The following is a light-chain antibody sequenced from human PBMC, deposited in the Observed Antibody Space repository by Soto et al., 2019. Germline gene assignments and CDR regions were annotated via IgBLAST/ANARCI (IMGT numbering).Light chain of an antibody. CDR3: TSYTSSSTPGV. CDR2: DIS. CDR1: SSDVGAYNY. J-gene: IGLJ1*01. Sequence: QSVLTQPASVSGSPGQSITISCTGTSSDVGAYNYVSWYQQHPGKAPKLMIYDISNRPSRVSDRFSGSKSGNTASLTISGLQADDEADYYCTSYTSSSTPGVFGTGTKVTVL. V-gene: IGLV2-14*01.